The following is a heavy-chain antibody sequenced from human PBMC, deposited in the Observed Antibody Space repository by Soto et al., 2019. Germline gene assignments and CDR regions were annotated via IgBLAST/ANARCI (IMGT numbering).Heavy chain of an antibody. CDR2: ISYDGSNK. J-gene: IGHJ6*02. V-gene: IGHV3-30-3*01. CDR1: GFTFSSYA. D-gene: IGHD3-22*01. Sequence: PGGSLRLSCAVSGFTFSSYAMHWVRQAPGKGLEWVAVISYDGSNKYYADSVKGRFTISRDNSKNTLYLQMNSLRAEDTAVYYCARGAWDSSGLDVWGQGTTVTVSS. CDR3: ARGAWDSSGLDV.